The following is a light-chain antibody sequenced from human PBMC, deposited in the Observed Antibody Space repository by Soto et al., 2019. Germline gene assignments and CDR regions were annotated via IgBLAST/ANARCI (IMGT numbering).Light chain of an antibody. Sequence: QSVLTQPASVSGSPGQSITISCTGTSSDVGSYNSVSWHQQHPGQAPKLMIYDVTNRASGIPDRFSASKSGNTASLTISGLQAGDEADYYCSSYTSSSTDVFGTGTKLTVL. J-gene: IGLJ1*01. CDR1: SSDVGSYNS. CDR2: DVT. V-gene: IGLV2-14*01. CDR3: SSYTSSSTDV.